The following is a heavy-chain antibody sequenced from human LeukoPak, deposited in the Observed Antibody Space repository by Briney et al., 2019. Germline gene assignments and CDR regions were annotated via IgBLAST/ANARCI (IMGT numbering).Heavy chain of an antibody. CDR3: AKEEYAFHAFDI. CDR2: ISWNSGSI. CDR1: GFTFDDYA. V-gene: IGHV3-9*01. D-gene: IGHD2/OR15-2a*01. J-gene: IGHJ3*02. Sequence: GGSLRLSCAASGFTFDDYAMHWVRHAPGKGLEWVSGISWNSGSIGYADSVKGRFTISRDNAKNSLYLQMNSLRAEDTALYYCAKEEYAFHAFDIWGQGTMVTVSS.